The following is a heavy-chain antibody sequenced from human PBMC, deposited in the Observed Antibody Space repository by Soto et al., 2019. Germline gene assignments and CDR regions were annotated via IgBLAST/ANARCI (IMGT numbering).Heavy chain of an antibody. CDR2: ITTSGDIT. CDR3: TKGDASGFCALSTGYSTPDH. D-gene: IGHD2-15*01. CDR1: GFIFKAFA. Sequence: DVQLFESGGGLVEPGESLRLSCAASGFIFKAFAMRWVRQAPGRGLEWVSTITTSGDITYSADSVRGRFTISRDNSANTLVRKMSSLRGDDMATYYCTKGDASGFCALSTGYSTPDHWGQGTLVTVSS. V-gene: IGHV3-23*01. J-gene: IGHJ5*02.